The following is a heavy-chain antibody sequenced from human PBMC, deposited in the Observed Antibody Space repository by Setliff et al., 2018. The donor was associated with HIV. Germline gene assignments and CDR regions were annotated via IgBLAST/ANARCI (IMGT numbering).Heavy chain of an antibody. Sequence: LRLSCAASGFNFSSHTMNWIRQAPGKGLEWVSYISSTSTTIYYADSVKGRFTISRDNAKNSLYLQMNSLRAEDTAVYYCARILSSRGIIEAYYYAMDVWGQGTTVTVSS. J-gene: IGHJ6*02. CDR3: ARILSSRGIIEAYYYAMDV. D-gene: IGHD3-10*01. CDR2: ISSTSTTI. CDR1: GFNFSSHT. V-gene: IGHV3-48*01.